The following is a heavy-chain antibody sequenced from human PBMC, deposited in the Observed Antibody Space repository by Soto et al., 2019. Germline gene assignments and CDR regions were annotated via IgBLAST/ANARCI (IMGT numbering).Heavy chain of an antibody. V-gene: IGHV1-46*01. J-gene: IGHJ4*02. CDR3: ARDTLPAIYYYDSSGLIDY. Sequence: EASVKVSCKASGYTFTSYYMHWVRQAPGQGLEWMGIINPSGGSTSYAQKFQGRVTMTRDTSTSTVYMELSSLRSEDTAVYYCARDTLPAIYYYDSSGLIDYWGQGTLVPSPQ. CDR1: GYTFTSYY. D-gene: IGHD3-22*01. CDR2: INPSGGST.